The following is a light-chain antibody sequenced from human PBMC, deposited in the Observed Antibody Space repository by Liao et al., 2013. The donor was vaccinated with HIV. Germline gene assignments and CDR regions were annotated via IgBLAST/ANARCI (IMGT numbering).Light chain of an antibody. CDR3: QVWDTSSDHWV. Sequence: SYVLTQPPSVSVAPGKTARITCGGNNIGSKSVHWYQQRPGQAPVLVIHYDNDRPSGIPERFSGSKSGNTATLTISRVEVGDEADYYCQVWDTSSDHWVFGGGTQLTVL. V-gene: IGLV3-21*04. CDR1: NIGSKS. CDR2: YDN. J-gene: IGLJ3*02.